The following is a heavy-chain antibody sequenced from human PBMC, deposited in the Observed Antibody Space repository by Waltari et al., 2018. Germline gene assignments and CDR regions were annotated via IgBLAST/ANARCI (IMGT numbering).Heavy chain of an antibody. CDR1: GGSLSSSSYY. CDR2: IYYSGST. J-gene: IGHJ4*02. D-gene: IGHD3-22*01. CDR3: ARDGYYDSSGLFDY. Sequence: QLQLQESGPGLVKPSETLSLTCTVSGGSLSSSSYYWGWIRQPPGKGLEWIGSIYYSGSTYYNPSLKSRVTISVDTSKTQFSLKLSSVTAADTAVYYCARDGYYDSSGLFDYWGQGTLVTVSS. V-gene: IGHV4-39*07.